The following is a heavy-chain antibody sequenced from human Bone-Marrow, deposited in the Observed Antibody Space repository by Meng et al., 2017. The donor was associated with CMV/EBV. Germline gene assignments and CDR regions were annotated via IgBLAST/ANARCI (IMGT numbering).Heavy chain of an antibody. CDR2: IKQDGSEK. CDR1: GFTFSSYW. CDR3: ARLRFLEWLSL. V-gene: IGHV3-7*01. D-gene: IGHD3-3*01. J-gene: IGHJ4*02. Sequence: GGSLRLSCAASGFTFSSYWMSWVRQAPGKGLEWVANIKQDGSEKYYVDSVKGRFTISRDSAKNSLYLQMNSLRAEDTAVYYCARLRFLEWLSLWGQGTLVTVSS.